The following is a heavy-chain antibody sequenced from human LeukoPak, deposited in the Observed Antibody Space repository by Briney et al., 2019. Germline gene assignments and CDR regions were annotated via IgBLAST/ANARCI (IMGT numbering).Heavy chain of an antibody. CDR1: GFTFSSYA. V-gene: IGHV3-23*01. CDR2: SSGSGGNT. Sequence: GGSLRLSCAASGFTFSSYAMSWVRQAPGQGLEWVSGSSGSGGNTYYADSVKGRFTISRDDSKNTLYLQMNSLRAEDTALYYCAKDGAVAGTTPYYFDYWGQGTLVTVSS. D-gene: IGHD6-19*01. CDR3: AKDGAVAGTTPYYFDY. J-gene: IGHJ4*02.